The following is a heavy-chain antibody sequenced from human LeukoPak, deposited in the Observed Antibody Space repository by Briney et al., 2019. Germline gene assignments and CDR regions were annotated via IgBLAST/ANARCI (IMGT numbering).Heavy chain of an antibody. V-gene: IGHV3-7*03. J-gene: IGHJ3*01. CDR3: ARDFPGVGRGTFDF. Sequence: GGSLRLSCAASGFIFNTFWMNWVRLTPGKGLEWVAKINQDGSDMYYVDSVKGRFFVSRDNARNLVYLQMNSLRVDDTAVYYCARDFPGVGRGTFDFWGQGTIIIVSS. CDR1: GFIFNTFW. CDR2: INQDGSDM. D-gene: IGHD3-10*01.